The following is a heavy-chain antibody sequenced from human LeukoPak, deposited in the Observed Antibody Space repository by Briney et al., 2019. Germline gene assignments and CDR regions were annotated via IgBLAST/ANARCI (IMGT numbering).Heavy chain of an antibody. CDR1: GGSISSADYY. V-gene: IGHV4-30-4*01. CDR3: ARDGWYARAYFDY. Sequence: PSETLSLTCTVSGGSISSADYYWSWIRQPPGKGLEWIGYIYYSGNTYYNPSLKSRVTISVDTSKNQFSLKLSSVTAADTVVYYCARDGWYARAYFDYWGQGTLVTVSS. D-gene: IGHD6-19*01. J-gene: IGHJ4*02. CDR2: IYYSGNT.